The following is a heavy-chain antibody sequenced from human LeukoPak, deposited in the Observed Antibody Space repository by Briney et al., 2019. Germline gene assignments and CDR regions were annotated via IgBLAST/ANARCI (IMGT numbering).Heavy chain of an antibody. CDR3: GAVRGRFTISRDNSQHTLYMQMNSLRADDTAVYYCAIVFSADYDILTGNASGAIDI. D-gene: IGHD3-10*01. V-gene: IGHV3-23*01. CDR1: GVTVSSYA. J-gene: IGHJ3*02. Sequence: GGSLRLSYAASGVTVSSYAMSWVRQAPGKGLQWVSAISGNGGSTYYADSVQGRFTISMDNSKNTAYLRLSSLSAADTATYCAGAVRGRFTISRDNSQHTLYMQMNSLRADDTAVYYCAIVFSADYDILTGNASGAIDIWGQGTMVTVSS. CDR2: ISGNGGST.